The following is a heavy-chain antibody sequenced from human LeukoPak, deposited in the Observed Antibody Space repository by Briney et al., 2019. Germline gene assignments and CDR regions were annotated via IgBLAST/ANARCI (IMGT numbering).Heavy chain of an antibody. J-gene: IGHJ6*03. V-gene: IGHV4-59*01. Sequence: PSETLSLTCTVSGGSISGYYWSWIRQPPGKGLEWIGYIYYSGSTNYKPSLKSRVTISVDTSKNRFSLKLSSVTAADTAVYYCARASTQYDFWSGYYRRHNYYYYMDVWGKGTTVTVSS. CDR2: IYYSGST. CDR3: ARASTQYDFWSGYYRRHNYYYYMDV. CDR1: GGSISGYY. D-gene: IGHD3-3*01.